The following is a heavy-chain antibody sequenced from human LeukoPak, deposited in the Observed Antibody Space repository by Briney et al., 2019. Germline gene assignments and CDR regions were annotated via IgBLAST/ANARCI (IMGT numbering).Heavy chain of an antibody. CDR2: IYHSGST. V-gene: IGHV4-39*07. CDR1: GGSISISNYY. CDR3: VGWGLSETYVIFDY. J-gene: IGHJ4*02. Sequence: SETLSLTCTVSGGSISISNYYWGWIRQPPGKGLEWIGSIYHSGSTYYNPSLKSRVTISVDTSKNQFSLKLSSVTAADTAVYYCVGWGLSETYVIFDYWGQGTLVTVSS. D-gene: IGHD3-10*01.